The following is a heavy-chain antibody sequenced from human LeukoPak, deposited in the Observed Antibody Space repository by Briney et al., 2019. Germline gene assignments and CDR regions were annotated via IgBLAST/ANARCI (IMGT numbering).Heavy chain of an antibody. CDR2: INHSGST. CDR3: ARDYGDSFDY. J-gene: IGHJ4*02. V-gene: IGHV4-34*01. CDR1: GGSFSGYY. Sequence: PSETLSLTCAVYGGSFSGYYWSWIRQPPGKGLEWIGEINHSGSTNYNPSLKSRVTISVDTSKNQFSLKLSSVTAADTAVYYCARDYGDSFDYWGQGTLVTVSS. D-gene: IGHD4-17*01.